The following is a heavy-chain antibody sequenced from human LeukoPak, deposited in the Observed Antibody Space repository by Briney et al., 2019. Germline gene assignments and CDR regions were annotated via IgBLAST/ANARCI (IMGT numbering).Heavy chain of an antibody. CDR2: ISASGSNI. J-gene: IGHJ4*02. V-gene: IGHV3-48*01. Sequence: GGSLRLSCAVSAFPFTSYSMNWVRQAPGKGLEWVSYISASGSNIYYLDAVKGRFTVSRDNAMSSLFLQMDRPRAEDMAIYYCVRVKGTYFDFWGQGTLVTVSS. CDR3: VRVKGTYFDF. CDR1: AFPFTSYS. D-gene: IGHD1-1*01.